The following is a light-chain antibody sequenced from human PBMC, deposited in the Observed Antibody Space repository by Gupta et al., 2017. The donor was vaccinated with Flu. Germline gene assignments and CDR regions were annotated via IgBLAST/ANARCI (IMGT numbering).Light chain of an antibody. J-gene: IGLJ2*01. V-gene: IGLV3-1*01. CDR2: QDS. Sequence: SYELTQPPSVSVSPGQTASIPCSGDKLGDKYACWYQQKPGQSPVLVIDQDSKRTSGIPARFSGSNSGNTATLTISGTQAMDEADYYCQAWDSSTVVFGGGTKLTVL. CDR3: QAWDSSTVV. CDR1: KLGDKY.